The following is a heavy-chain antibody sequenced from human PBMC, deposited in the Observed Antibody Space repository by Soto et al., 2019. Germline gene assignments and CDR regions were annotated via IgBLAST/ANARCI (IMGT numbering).Heavy chain of an antibody. CDR3: ARDTQDDFWSGYYRDY. Sequence: EVQLVESGGGLVQPGGSLRLSCAASGFTFSSYSMNWVRQAPGKGLEWVSYISSSSSTIYYADSVNGRFTISRDNAKNSLYLQMNSLRDEDTAVYYCARDTQDDFWSGYYRDYWGQGTLVTVSS. J-gene: IGHJ4*02. CDR1: GFTFSSYS. CDR2: ISSSSSTI. D-gene: IGHD3-3*01. V-gene: IGHV3-48*02.